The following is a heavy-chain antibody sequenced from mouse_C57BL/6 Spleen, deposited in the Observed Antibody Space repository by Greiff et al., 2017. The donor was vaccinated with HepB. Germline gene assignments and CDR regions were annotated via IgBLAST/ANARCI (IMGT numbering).Heavy chain of an antibody. CDR1: GYTFTDYY. D-gene: IGHD1-1*01. CDR2: IYPGSGNT. J-gene: IGHJ1*03. V-gene: IGHV1-76*01. Sequence: VQLQQSGAELVRPGASVKLSCKASGYTFTDYYINWVKQRPGQGLEWIARIYPGSGNTYYNEKFKGKATLTAEKSSSTAYMQLSSLTSEDSAVYFCARAHIYYGSSQGFDVWGTGTTVTVSS. CDR3: ARAHIYYGSSQGFDV.